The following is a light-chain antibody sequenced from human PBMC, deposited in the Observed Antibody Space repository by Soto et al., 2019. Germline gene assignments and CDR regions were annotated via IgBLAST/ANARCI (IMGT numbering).Light chain of an antibody. Sequence: VLTQPPSVSGAPGQRVTISCTGTSSNIGAGFDVHWYQQFPGTAPKVLIYDNTNRPPAVPDRFSASKSGTSASLAISGLQAEDEADYYCQSYDSSLSGSKVFGTGTKVTVL. J-gene: IGLJ1*01. CDR2: DNT. V-gene: IGLV1-40*01. CDR3: QSYDSSLSGSKV. CDR1: SSNIGAGFD.